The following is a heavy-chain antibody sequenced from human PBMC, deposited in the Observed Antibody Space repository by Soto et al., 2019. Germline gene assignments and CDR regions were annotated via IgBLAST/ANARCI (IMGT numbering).Heavy chain of an antibody. CDR3: ARGSDWNVAHSFDY. D-gene: IGHD1-1*01. V-gene: IGHV3-33*01. CDR1: GFTFSSYG. CDR2: IWYDGSNK. Sequence: PGGSLRLSCAASGFTFSSYGMHWVRQAPGKGLEWVAVIWYDGSNKYYADSVKGRFTISRDNSKNTLYLQMNSLRAEDTAVYYCARGSDWNVAHSFDYWGQGTLVTVSS. J-gene: IGHJ4*02.